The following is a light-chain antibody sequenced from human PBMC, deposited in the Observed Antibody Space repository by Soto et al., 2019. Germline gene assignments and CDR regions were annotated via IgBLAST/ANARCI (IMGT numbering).Light chain of an antibody. V-gene: IGLV1-40*01. CDR1: SSNIGAGYE. Sequence: QSVLTQPPSVSEAPGQRVTISCTGSSSNIGAGYEAHWYQQVPGTAPKLLIYENNNRPSGVPDRFSGSKSGTSASLAITGLRAEDEADYYCQSHDSSLNSWVFGGGTQLTVL. CDR2: ENN. J-gene: IGLJ3*02. CDR3: QSHDSSLNSWV.